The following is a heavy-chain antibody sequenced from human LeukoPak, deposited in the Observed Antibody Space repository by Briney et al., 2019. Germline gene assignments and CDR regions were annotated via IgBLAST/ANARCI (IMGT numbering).Heavy chain of an antibody. CDR3: AKGTARVKMRLYYFDY. Sequence: GRSLRLSCAASGFTFSSYAMHWVRQAPGKGLEWVAVISYDGSNKYYADSVKGRFTISRDNSKNTLYLQMNSLRAEDTAVYYCAKGTARVKMRLYYFDYWGQGTLVTVSS. J-gene: IGHJ4*02. CDR1: GFTFSSYA. V-gene: IGHV3-30*04. CDR2: ISYDGSNK. D-gene: IGHD2-2*01.